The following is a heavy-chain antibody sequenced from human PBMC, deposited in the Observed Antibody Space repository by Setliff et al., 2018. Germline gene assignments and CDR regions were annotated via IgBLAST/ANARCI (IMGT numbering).Heavy chain of an antibody. CDR1: GASVNTYY. J-gene: IGHJ2*01. Sequence: LSLTCSVSGASVNTYYWSWIRQSPGKGLEWIGYIYRAGATDYNPALKSQVTISADTSKNQVSLKLTSVTAADTALYYCARGINWYFDLWGRGTLVTVYS. CDR3: ARGINWYFDL. D-gene: IGHD3-16*01. CDR2: IYRAGAT. V-gene: IGHV4-59*08.